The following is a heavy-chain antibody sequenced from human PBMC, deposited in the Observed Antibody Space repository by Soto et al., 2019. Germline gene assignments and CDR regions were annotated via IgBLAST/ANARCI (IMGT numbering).Heavy chain of an antibody. CDR2: MNPNSGNT. J-gene: IGHJ5*02. D-gene: IGHD1-26*01. Sequence: QVQLVQSGAEVKKPGASVKVSCKASGYTFTSYDINWVRQATGQGLEWMGWMNPNSGNTGYAQKFQGRVTMTRNTSISTAYMELSSLRSEDTAVYYCARVKMGATRRPLRKTLNWFDPWGQGTLVTVSS. V-gene: IGHV1-8*01. CDR3: ARVKMGATRRPLRKTLNWFDP. CDR1: GYTFTSYD.